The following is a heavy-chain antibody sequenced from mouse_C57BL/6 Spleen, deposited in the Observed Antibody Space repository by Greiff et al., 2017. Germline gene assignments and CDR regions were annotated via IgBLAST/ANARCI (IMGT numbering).Heavy chain of an antibody. V-gene: IGHV5-4*03. CDR2: ISDGGSYT. CDR3: ARGYYYGSSPGYFDD. Sequence: EVKLVESGGGLVKPGGSLKLSCAASGFTFSSYAMSWVRQTPEKRLEWVATISDGGSYTYYPDNVKGRFPISRDNAKNTLYLQMSHLKSEDTAMYYCARGYYYGSSPGYFDDWGKGTTRTVSS. CDR1: GFTFSSYA. D-gene: IGHD1-1*01. J-gene: IGHJ2*01.